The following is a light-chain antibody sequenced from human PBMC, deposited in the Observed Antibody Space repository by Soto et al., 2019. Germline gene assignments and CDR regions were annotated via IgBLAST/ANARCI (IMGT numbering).Light chain of an antibody. V-gene: IGKV1-39*01. CDR1: QSISKS. J-gene: IGKJ2*01. Sequence: DIQMTQSPSSLSASVGDRVTITCRASQSISKSLNWYQQKPGRAPTLLISVASTLHSGVPSRFSGSGSGTDFTLPISSLQREDFATYYCQQSYSTPPMYTFGQGTKLEIK. CDR3: QQSYSTPPMYT. CDR2: VAS.